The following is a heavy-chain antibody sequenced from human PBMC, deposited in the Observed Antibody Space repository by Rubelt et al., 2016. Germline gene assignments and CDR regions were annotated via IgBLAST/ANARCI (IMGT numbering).Heavy chain of an antibody. CDR2: IYYSGST. CDR3: ARGSGGYYYYYGMDV. V-gene: IGHV4-34*01. CDR1: GGSFSGYY. D-gene: IGHD4-23*01. Sequence: AVYGGSFSGYYWSWIRQPPGKGLEWIGSIYYSGSTYYNPSLKSRVTISVDTSKNQFSLKLSSVTAADTAVYYCARGSGGYYYYYGMDVWGQGTTVTVSS. J-gene: IGHJ6*02.